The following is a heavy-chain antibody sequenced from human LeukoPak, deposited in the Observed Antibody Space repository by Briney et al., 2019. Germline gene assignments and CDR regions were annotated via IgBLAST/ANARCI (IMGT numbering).Heavy chain of an antibody. V-gene: IGHV1-2*02. CDR1: GYTFTSYG. J-gene: IGHJ4*02. CDR3: ARGPGWDENFFDY. CDR2: INPNSGGT. Sequence: ASVKVSCKASGYTFTSYGISWVRQATGQGLEWMGWINPNSGGTNYAQKFQGRVTMTRDTSISTAYMELSRLRSDDTAVYYCARGPGWDENFFDYWGQGTLVTVSS. D-gene: IGHD1-26*01.